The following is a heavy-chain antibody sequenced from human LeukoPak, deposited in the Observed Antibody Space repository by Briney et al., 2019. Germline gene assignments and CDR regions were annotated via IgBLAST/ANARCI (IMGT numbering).Heavy chain of an antibody. CDR3: ARGKSSSWYRPYYYGMDV. Sequence: ASVTVSCKASGGTFSSYAISWVRQAPGQGLEWMGGIIPIFGTANYAQKFQGRVTITADESTSTAYMELSSLRSEDTAVYYCARGKSSSWYRPYYYGMDVWGQGTTVTVSS. CDR1: GGTFSSYA. V-gene: IGHV1-69*13. CDR2: IIPIFGTA. D-gene: IGHD6-13*01. J-gene: IGHJ6*02.